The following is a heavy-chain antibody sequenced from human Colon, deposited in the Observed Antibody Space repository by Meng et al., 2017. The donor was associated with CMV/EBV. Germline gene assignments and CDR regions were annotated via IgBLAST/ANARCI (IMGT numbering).Heavy chain of an antibody. D-gene: IGHD6-13*01. V-gene: IGHV1-69*08. J-gene: IGHJ4*02. CDR2: LIPFLDRP. CDR1: GATSSSYT. Sequence: SSVKVPCKSSGATSSSYTITWVRQAPGQGLEWMGRLIPFLDRPNYAQKFQGRVTITADKSTSTAYMELSSLTSEDTAVYYCATESWDYWGQGTLVTVSS. CDR3: ATESWDY.